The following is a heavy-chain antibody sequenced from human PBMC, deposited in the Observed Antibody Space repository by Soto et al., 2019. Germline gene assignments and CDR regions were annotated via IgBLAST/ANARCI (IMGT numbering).Heavy chain of an antibody. D-gene: IGHD4-17*01. CDR2: ISYDGSNK. CDR1: GFTFSSYA. J-gene: IGHJ6*02. Sequence: QVQLVESGGGVVQPGRSLRLSCAASGFTFSSYAMHWVRQAPGKGLECVAVISYDGSNKYYADSVKGRFTISRDNSKNTLYLQMNSLRAEDTAVYYCARDRYYYGDLGWDFYGMDVWGQGTTVTVSS. V-gene: IGHV3-30-3*01. CDR3: ARDRYYYGDLGWDFYGMDV.